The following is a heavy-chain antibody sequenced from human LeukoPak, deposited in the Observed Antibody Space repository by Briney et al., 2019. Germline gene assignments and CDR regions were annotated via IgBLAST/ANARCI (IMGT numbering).Heavy chain of an antibody. J-gene: IGHJ4*02. Sequence: SETLSLTCAVYGGSFSGYYWSWIRQPPGKGLEWIGEINHSGSTNYNPSLKSRVTISVDTSKNQFSLKLSSVTAADTAVYYCARGSPYYDYVWGSYRYWYFDYWGQGTLVTVSS. CDR2: INHSGST. D-gene: IGHD3-16*02. CDR1: GGSFSGYY. CDR3: ARGSPYYDYVWGSYRYWYFDY. V-gene: IGHV4-34*01.